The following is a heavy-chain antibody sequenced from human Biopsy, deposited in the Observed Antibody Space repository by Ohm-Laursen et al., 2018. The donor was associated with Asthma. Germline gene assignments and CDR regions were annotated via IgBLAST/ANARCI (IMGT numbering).Heavy chain of an antibody. CDR1: GFTFDSYT. J-gene: IGHJ6*02. V-gene: IGHV3-30*04. D-gene: IGHD2-21*02. CDR2: ISYDGRNT. Sequence: SLRLSCAASGFTFDSYTMHWVRQAPGKGLEWVTIISYDGRNTYYADSVEGRFTISRDNSKNTLFLQMSSLRPEDTAVYYCARGGLHYYECYGMDVWGQGTTVTVSS. CDR3: ARGGLHYYECYGMDV.